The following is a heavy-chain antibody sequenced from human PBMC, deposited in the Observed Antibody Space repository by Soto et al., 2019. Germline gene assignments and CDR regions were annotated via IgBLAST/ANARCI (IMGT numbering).Heavy chain of an antibody. CDR3: AKEGGLSGSYYISSSYYFDS. V-gene: IGHV3-30*18. CDR1: GFTFSSYG. CDR2: ISYDGSNT. J-gene: IGHJ4*02. Sequence: QVQLVESGGGVVQPGRSLRLSCVASGFTFSSYGMHWVRQAPGKGLECVAIISYDGSNTYYADSVKGRFTISRDNSKNTLYLQMNRLRAEDTSVYYCAKEGGLSGSYYISSSYYFDSWGQGTLVTVSS. D-gene: IGHD1-26*01.